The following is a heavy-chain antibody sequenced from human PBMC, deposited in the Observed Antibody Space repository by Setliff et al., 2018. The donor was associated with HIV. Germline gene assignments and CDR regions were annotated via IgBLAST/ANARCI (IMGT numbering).Heavy chain of an antibody. CDR3: ATRVVVAATLVEYDY. CDR1: GFLFHTYW. CDR2: IKEDGSEK. D-gene: IGHD2-15*01. J-gene: IGHJ4*02. V-gene: IGHV3-7*02. Sequence: PGGSLRLSCAASGFLFHTYWMSWVRQAPGKGLEWVANIKEDGSEKYYVDSVKGRFTISRDNAKNSLYLQMNSLRAEDTAVYYCATRVVVAATLVEYDYWGQGTLVTVSS.